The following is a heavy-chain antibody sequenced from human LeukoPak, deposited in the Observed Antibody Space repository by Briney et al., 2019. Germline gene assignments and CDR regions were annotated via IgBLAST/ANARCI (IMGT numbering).Heavy chain of an antibody. CDR3: ARDVGWFRFDY. J-gene: IGHJ4*01. D-gene: IGHD2-15*01. CDR1: GFTFSSYW. Sequence: GGSLRLSCAASGFTFSSYWMTWVRQAPGKGLEWVADIKGDGSEKRCEDSVKGRFTVSRDNAKNSLYLQMNSLRVEDTAVYYCARDVGWFRFDYWGHGTLVTASS. V-gene: IGHV3-7*03. CDR2: IKGDGSEK.